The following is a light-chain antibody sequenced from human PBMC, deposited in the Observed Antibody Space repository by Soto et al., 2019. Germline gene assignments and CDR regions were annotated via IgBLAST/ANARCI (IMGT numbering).Light chain of an antibody. Sequence: EIVLTQSPDTLSLSPGERPTPSCRASQSVTTSLAWYQQKTGQPPRLLISGASRRATGIPDRFSGSGSGTDFTLTISRLEPADFAVYFCHHYGTSPTFGQGTRLEIK. CDR1: QSVTTS. CDR2: GAS. V-gene: IGKV3-20*01. J-gene: IGKJ5*01. CDR3: HHYGTSPT.